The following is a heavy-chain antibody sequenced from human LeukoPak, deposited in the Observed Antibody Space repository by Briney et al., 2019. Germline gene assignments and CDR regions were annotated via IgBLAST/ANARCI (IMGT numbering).Heavy chain of an antibody. Sequence: ASVKVSCKASGYTFTSYYMHWVRQAPGQGLEWMGGIIPIFGTANYAQKFQGRVTITADESTSTAYMELSSLRSEDTAVYYCASYYDFWSGYYTNAFDIWGQGTMVTVSS. CDR1: GYTFTSYY. CDR3: ASYYDFWSGYYTNAFDI. V-gene: IGHV1-69*13. CDR2: IIPIFGTA. J-gene: IGHJ3*02. D-gene: IGHD3-3*01.